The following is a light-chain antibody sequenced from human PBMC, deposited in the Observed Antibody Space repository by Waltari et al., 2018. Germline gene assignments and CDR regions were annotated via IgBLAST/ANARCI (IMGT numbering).Light chain of an antibody. J-gene: IGLJ2*01. V-gene: IGLV2-23*01. CDR2: EDS. CDR3: CSYAHSRTL. Sequence: QSALTQPPSLSGSPVQSLTISCTGTSTAVRSSHLFSWYQQHPGKAPKVMIYEDSKRPSGVSNRFSGSKSGDTASLTISGLQAEDEANYYCCSYAHSRTLFGGGTKLTVL. CDR1: STAVRSSHL.